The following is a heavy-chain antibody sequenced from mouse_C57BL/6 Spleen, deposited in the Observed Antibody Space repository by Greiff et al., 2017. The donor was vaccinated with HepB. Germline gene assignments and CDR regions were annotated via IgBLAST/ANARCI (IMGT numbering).Heavy chain of an antibody. J-gene: IGHJ1*03. D-gene: IGHD1-1*01. CDR1: GYTFTSYW. CDR3: ARRGIYYYGSSPRWYFDV. V-gene: IGHV1-59*01. Sequence: QVQLQQSGAELVRPGTSVKLSCKASGYTFTSYWMHWVKQRPGQGLEWIGVIDPSDSYTNYNQKFKGKATLTVDTSSSTAYMQLSSLTSEDSAVYYCARRGIYYYGSSPRWYFDVWGTGTTVTVSS. CDR2: IDPSDSYT.